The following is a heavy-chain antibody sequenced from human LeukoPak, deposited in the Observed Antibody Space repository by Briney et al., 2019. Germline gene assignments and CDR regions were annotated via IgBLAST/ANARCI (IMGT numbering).Heavy chain of an antibody. CDR2: INPSGGST. CDR3: ARDGIAAYGGYDY. CDR1: GYTFTSYY. Sequence: GASVKVSCKASGYTFTSYYMPWVRQAPGQGLEWMGIINPSGGSTSYAQKFQGRVTMTRDTSTSTVYMELSSPRSEDTAVYYCARDGIAAYGGYDYWGQGTLVTVSS. V-gene: IGHV1-46*01. D-gene: IGHD5-12*01. J-gene: IGHJ4*02.